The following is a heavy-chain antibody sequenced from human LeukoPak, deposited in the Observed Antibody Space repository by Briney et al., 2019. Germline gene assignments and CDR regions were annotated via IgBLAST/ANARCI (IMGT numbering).Heavy chain of an antibody. CDR1: GGSVSSYY. CDR2: IYNSGGT. V-gene: IGHV4-4*09. CDR3: ARRHHYYYYMDV. J-gene: IGHJ6*03. Sequence: SETLSLTCTVSGGSVSSYYWSWIRQPPEKGLEWIGYIYNSGGTNYNPSLNSRVTISVYTSKNQFPLTLSSVTAADTAVYYCARRHHYYYYMDVWGKGTTVTVSS.